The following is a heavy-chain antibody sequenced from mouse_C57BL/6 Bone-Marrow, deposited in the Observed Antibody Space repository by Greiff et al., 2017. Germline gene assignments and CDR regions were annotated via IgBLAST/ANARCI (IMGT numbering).Heavy chain of an antibody. V-gene: IGHV1-53*01. J-gene: IGHJ4*01. CDR2: INPSNGGT. CDR1: GYTFTSYW. CDR3: ARGGGPDYAMDY. Sequence: VQLQKSGTELVKPGASVKLSCKASGYTFTSYWMHWVKQRPGQGLEWIGNINPSNGGTNYNEKFKSKATLTVDKSSSTAYMQLSSLTSEDSAVYYCARGGGPDYAMDYWGQGTSVTVSS.